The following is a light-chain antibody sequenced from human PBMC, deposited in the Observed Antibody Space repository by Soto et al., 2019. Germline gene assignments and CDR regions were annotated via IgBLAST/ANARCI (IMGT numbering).Light chain of an antibody. CDR2: ANT. CDR3: QSYDSSLSGYV. CDR1: SSNIGAGYD. V-gene: IGLV1-40*01. Sequence: QSALTQPPSVSGAPGQRVTISCTWSSSNIGAGYDVHWYQQLPGAAPKLLIYANTNRPSGVPGRFSGSKSGTSASLAITGRQAEDEADYYWQSYDSSLSGYVFGTGTKVTVL. J-gene: IGLJ1*01.